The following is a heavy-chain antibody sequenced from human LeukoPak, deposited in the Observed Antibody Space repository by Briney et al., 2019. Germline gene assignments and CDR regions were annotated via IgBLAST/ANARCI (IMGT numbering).Heavy chain of an antibody. J-gene: IGHJ4*02. CDR2: VSWNSDVV. Sequence: GGSLRLSCVASGFRFDGFAMHWVRQPPGEGLEWVSGVSWNSDVVGYADSVKGRFTISRDNAKNSLYLQMNNLRTDDTALYYCAKARWAVGGDLFDSWGQGALVAVSS. D-gene: IGHD3-16*01. V-gene: IGHV3-9*01. CDR3: AKARWAVGGDLFDS. CDR1: GFRFDGFA.